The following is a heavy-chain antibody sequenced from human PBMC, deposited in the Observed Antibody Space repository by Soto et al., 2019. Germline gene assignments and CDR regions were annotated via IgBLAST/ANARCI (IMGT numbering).Heavy chain of an antibody. V-gene: IGHV1-69*01. D-gene: IGHD5-12*01. J-gene: IGHJ4*02. Sequence: QVQLVQSGAEVKKPGSSVKVSCKASGGTFSSYAISWVLQAPGQGLEWMGGIIPIFGTANYAQKFQCRVTITADESTSTSYMELSSLRSEDTAVYYCARVRGLRLHQASFDYWGQGTLVTVSS. CDR3: ARVRGLRLHQASFDY. CDR1: GGTFSSYA. CDR2: IIPIFGTA.